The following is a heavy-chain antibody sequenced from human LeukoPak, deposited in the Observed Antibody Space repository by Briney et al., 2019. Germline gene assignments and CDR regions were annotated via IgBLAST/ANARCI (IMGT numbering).Heavy chain of an antibody. CDR1: GFTVSSNS. CDR3: ARDFEFGSAAGTPN. Sequence: GGSLRLSCTVSGFTVSSNSWSWVRQAPGKGLEWVSFIYSGGNTHYSDSVKGRFTISRDNTKNSLYLQMNSVRAEDTAVYYCARDFEFGSAAGTPNWGQGTLVTVSS. D-gene: IGHD6-13*01. V-gene: IGHV3-53*01. CDR2: IYSGGNT. J-gene: IGHJ4*02.